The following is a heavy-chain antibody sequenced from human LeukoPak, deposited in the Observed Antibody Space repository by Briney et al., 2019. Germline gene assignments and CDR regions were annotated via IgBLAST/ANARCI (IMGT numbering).Heavy chain of an antibody. J-gene: IGHJ6*02. D-gene: IGHD6-13*01. V-gene: IGHV3-21*01. CDR1: GFTFSSYS. CDR2: ISSSSSYI. Sequence: PGGSLRLSCAASGFTFSSYSMNWVRQAPGKGLEWVSSISSSSSYIYYAASVKGRFTISRANAKNSLYLQMNSLRAEDTAVYYCARDRSSSWPDYYYYGMDVWGQGTTVTVSS. CDR3: ARDRSSSWPDYYYYGMDV.